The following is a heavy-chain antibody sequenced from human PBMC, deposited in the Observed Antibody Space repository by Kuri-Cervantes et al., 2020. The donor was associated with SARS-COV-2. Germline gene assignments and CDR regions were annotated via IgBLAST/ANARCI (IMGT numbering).Heavy chain of an antibody. J-gene: IGHJ6*02. Sequence: LRLSCTVSGGSVSSGSYYWSWIRQPAGKGLEWIGRIYTSGSTNYNPSLKSRVTMSVDTSKNQFSLKLSSVTAADTAVYYCARETYYYDSSGYYTYYYYGMDVWGQGTTVTVSS. D-gene: IGHD3-22*01. CDR3: ARETYYYDSSGYYTYYYYGMDV. CDR1: GGSVSSGSYY. CDR2: IYTSGST. V-gene: IGHV4-61*02.